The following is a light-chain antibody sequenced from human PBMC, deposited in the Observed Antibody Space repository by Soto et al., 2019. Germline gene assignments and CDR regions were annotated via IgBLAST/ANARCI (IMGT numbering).Light chain of an antibody. Sequence: EVVLTQSPGTLSLSPGESDTLSCRASQSVSSNYLAWYKQKPGQAPTLLIYGVSTRATGIPDRFSGSGSGTDFSLTISRLETEDFALYYCQQYFTSPLTFGGGTKVDIK. CDR2: GVS. CDR3: QQYFTSPLT. CDR1: QSVSSNY. V-gene: IGKV3-20*01. J-gene: IGKJ4*01.